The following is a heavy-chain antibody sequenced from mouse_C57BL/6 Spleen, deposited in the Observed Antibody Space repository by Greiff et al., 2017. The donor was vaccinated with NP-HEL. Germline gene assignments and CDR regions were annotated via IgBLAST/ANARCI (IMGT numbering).Heavy chain of an antibody. CDR2: ISYDGSN. Sequence: VQLKESGPGLVKPSQSLSLTCSVTGYSITSGYYWNWIRQFPGNKLEWMGYISYDGSNNYNPSLKNRIPITRDTSKNQFFLKLNSVTTEDTATYYCARRDYFYGMDYWGQGTSVTVSS. CDR1: GYSITSGYY. J-gene: IGHJ4*01. V-gene: IGHV3-6*01. CDR3: ARRDYFYGMDY. D-gene: IGHD1-1*01.